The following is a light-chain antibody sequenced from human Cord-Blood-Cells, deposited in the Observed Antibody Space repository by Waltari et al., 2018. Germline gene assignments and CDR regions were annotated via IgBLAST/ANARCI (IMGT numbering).Light chain of an antibody. J-gene: IGKJ5*01. CDR3: QQYNSYSPIT. CDR2: KAS. CDR1: QSISSW. V-gene: IGKV1-5*03. Sequence: DIQMTQSPSTLSASVGDRVTITCRASQSISSWLAWYQQNPGKAPKLLIYKASSLESGVPSRFSGSGSGTEFTLTISSLQPDDFATYYCQQYNSYSPITFGQGTRRVIK.